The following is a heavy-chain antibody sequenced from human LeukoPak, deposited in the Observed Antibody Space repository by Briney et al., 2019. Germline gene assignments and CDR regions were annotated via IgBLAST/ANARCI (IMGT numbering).Heavy chain of an antibody. J-gene: IGHJ4*02. CDR2: ISYDGSNK. V-gene: IGHV3-30*03. D-gene: IGHD1-26*01. Sequence: GGSLRLSCAASGFTLSNHWMTWVSQVPGRGLEWVAVISYDGSNKYYADSVKGRFTISRDNSKNTLYLQMNSLRAEDTAVYYCAREALGGEAVDYWGQGTLVTVSS. CDR3: AREALGGEAVDY. CDR1: GFTLSNHW.